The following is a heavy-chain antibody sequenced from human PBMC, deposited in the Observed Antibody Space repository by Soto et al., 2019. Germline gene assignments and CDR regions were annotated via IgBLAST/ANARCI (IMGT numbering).Heavy chain of an antibody. Sequence: XGSLRLSCAGSGLTVCSSRLTWVRQAPGKGLEWVANIKQDGSEKYYVDSVKGRFTISRDNAKNSLYLQMKSLRAEDTAVYYCARDSSGWYFDYRGQGTLVTVSP. CDR1: GLTVCSSR. J-gene: IGHJ4*02. V-gene: IGHV3-7*01. D-gene: IGHD6-19*01. CDR2: IKQDGSEK. CDR3: ARDSSGWYFDY.